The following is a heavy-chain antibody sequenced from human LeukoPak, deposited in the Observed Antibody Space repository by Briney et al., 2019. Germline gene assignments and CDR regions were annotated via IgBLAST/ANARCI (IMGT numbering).Heavy chain of an antibody. CDR1: GFTFSSYA. CDR2: ISYDGSNK. V-gene: IGHV3-30-3*01. CDR3: ARDHVVPIFGQGGGSNWFDP. J-gene: IGHJ5*01. D-gene: IGHD3-3*01. Sequence: GRSLRLSCAASGFTFSSYAMHWARQAPGKGLEWVAVISYDGSNKYYADSVKGRFTISRDNSKNTLYLQMNSLRAEDTAVYYCARDHVVPIFGQGGGSNWFDPWGQGTTVTVSS.